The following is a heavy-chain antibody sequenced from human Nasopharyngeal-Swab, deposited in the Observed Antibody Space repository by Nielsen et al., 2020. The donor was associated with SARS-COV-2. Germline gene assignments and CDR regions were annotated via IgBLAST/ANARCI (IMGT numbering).Heavy chain of an antibody. J-gene: IGHJ4*02. V-gene: IGHV4-34*01. CDR3: AGYCSSTSCYGSYYFDY. D-gene: IGHD2-2*01. CDR2: INHSGST. Sequence: WIRQPPGKGLEWIGEINHSGSTNYNPSLKSRVTISVDTSKNQFSLKLSSVTAADTAVYYCAGYCSSTSCYGSYYFDYWGQGTLVTASS.